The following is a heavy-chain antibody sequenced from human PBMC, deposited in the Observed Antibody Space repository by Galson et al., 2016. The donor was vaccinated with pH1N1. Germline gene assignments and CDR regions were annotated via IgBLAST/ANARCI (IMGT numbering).Heavy chain of an antibody. Sequence: SVKVSCKASGYIFTSYYIHWVRQAPGQGLGWLGVIDPRGGTTYAQKFHGRVTMTSDTSTNTVSLELSSLKSDDTAVYFCARDLARQHDSWGQGTLVTVSS. J-gene: IGHJ4*02. CDR3: ARDLARQHDS. V-gene: IGHV1-46*01. CDR1: GYIFTSYY. CDR2: IDPRGGT.